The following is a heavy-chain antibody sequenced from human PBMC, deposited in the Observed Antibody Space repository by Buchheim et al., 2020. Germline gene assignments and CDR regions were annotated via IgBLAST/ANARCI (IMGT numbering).Heavy chain of an antibody. D-gene: IGHD5-18*01. CDR3: AKDGGGYSYDLDY. CDR1: GFTFSSYG. Sequence: QVQLVESGGGVVQPGRSLRLSCAASGFTFSSYGMHWVRQAPGKGLEWVAVISYDGSNKYYADCVKGRFTISRDNSKNTLYLQMNSLRAEDTAVYYCAKDGGGYSYDLDYWGQGTL. CDR2: ISYDGSNK. J-gene: IGHJ4*02. V-gene: IGHV3-30*18.